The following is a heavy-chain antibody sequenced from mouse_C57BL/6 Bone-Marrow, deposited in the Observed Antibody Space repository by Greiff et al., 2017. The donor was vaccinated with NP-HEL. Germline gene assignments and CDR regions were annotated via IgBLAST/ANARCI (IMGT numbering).Heavy chain of an antibody. V-gene: IGHV1-64*01. CDR3: ARRSTTVVFDV. Sequence: VQLQQPGAELVKPGASVKLSCKASGYTFTSYWMHWVKQRPGQGLEWIGMIHPNSGSTNYNEKFKSKATLTVDKSSSTAYMQLSSLTSEDSAVYYCARRSTTVVFDVWGTGTTVTVSS. CDR1: GYTFTSYW. D-gene: IGHD1-1*01. J-gene: IGHJ1*03. CDR2: IHPNSGST.